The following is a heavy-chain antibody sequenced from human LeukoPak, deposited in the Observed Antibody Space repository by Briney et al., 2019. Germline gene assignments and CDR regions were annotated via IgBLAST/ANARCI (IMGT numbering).Heavy chain of an antibody. CDR2: IYYTGNT. CDR3: ARSYNSGSSYPFYFDS. D-gene: IGHD3-10*01. Sequence: SETLSLTGTVSGGSISSHYWSWIRQPPGKGLEWIGHIYYTGNTNYSPSLMTRVTISVDTSKNHFSLKLNSVTSADTAVYYCARSYNSGSSYPFYFDSWGQGTLVTVSS. J-gene: IGHJ4*02. V-gene: IGHV4-59*11. CDR1: GGSISSHY.